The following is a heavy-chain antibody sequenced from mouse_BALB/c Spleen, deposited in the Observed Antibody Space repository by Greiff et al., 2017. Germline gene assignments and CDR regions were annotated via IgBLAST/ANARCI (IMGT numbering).Heavy chain of an antibody. CDR3: ARVGKGDYYAMDY. J-gene: IGHJ4*01. V-gene: IGHV2-9*02. Sequence: VKLVESGPGLVAPSQSLSITCTVSGFSLTSYGVHWVRQPPGKGLEWLGVIWAGGSTNYNSALMSRLSISKDNSKSQVFLKMNSLQTDDTAMYYCARVGKGDYYAMDYWGQGTSVTVSS. D-gene: IGHD2-1*01. CDR1: GFSLTSYG. CDR2: IWAGGST.